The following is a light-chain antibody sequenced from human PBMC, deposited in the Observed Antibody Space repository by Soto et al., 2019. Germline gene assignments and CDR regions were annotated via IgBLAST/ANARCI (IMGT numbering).Light chain of an antibody. Sequence: EIVVTQAAATLSLSPGERATLSCRASQSVSSYLAWYQQKPGQAPRLLIYDASNRATGIPARFSGSGSGTDFTLTISSLEPEDFAVYYCQQRSNWPPFLTFGGGTKVDIK. CDR3: QQRSNWPPFLT. CDR2: DAS. V-gene: IGKV3-11*01. CDR1: QSVSSY. J-gene: IGKJ4*01.